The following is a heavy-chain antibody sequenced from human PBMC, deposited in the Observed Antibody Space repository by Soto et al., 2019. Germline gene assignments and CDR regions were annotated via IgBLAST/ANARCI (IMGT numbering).Heavy chain of an antibody. CDR1: GFTFDDYA. D-gene: IGHD3-10*01. V-gene: IGHV3-9*01. J-gene: IGHJ4*02. CDR3: AKDAPHPYGSGSAIGY. Sequence: GGSLRLSCAASGFTFDDYAMHWARQAPGKGLEWVSGISWNSGSIGYADSVKGRFTISRDNAKNSLYLQMNSLRAEDTALYYCAKDAPHPYGSGSAIGYWGQETLVTVSS. CDR2: ISWNSGSI.